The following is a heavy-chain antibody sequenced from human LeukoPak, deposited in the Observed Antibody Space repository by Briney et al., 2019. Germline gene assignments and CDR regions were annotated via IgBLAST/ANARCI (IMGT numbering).Heavy chain of an antibody. D-gene: IGHD3-10*01. Sequence: PVGSLRLSCAASGFTFSSYEFNWVRQAPGKGLEWVSGITYSSGYTYYADSVKGRFTISRDNSRNTLYLQMNSLRAEDTAVYYCAKDPSDLGGSGSNNYFDCWGQGTLVSVSS. V-gene: IGHV3-23*01. CDR2: ITYSSGYT. CDR3: AKDPSDLGGSGSNNYFDC. J-gene: IGHJ4*02. CDR1: GFTFSSYE.